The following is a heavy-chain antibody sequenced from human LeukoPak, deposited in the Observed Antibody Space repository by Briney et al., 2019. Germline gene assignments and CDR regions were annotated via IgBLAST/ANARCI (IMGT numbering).Heavy chain of an antibody. V-gene: IGHV3-23*01. D-gene: IGHD3-22*01. Sequence: GGSLRLSCAASGFTFSSYAMSWVRQAPGKGLEWVSAISGSGGSTYYADSVKGRFTISRDNSKNTLYLQMNSLRAGDTAVYYCAKDHAGERITMIVVVNIRYDHWGQGTLVTVSS. CDR2: ISGSGGST. CDR3: AKDHAGERITMIVVVNIRYDH. CDR1: GFTFSSYA. J-gene: IGHJ4*02.